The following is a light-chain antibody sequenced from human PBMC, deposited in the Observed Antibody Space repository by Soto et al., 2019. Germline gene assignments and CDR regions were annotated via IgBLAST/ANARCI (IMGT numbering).Light chain of an antibody. V-gene: IGKV1-5*01. CDR1: QNINRR. CDR2: DAS. J-gene: IGKJ1*01. CDR3: QQYNNYPWT. Sequence: DIQMTQSPSTLSASVGASVTLTCRASQNINRRLAWYQQKPGKAPNLLIYDASSLESGVPARFSGGGSGTEFTLTISSLQPDDFSTFYCQQYNNYPWTFGQGTKVDIK.